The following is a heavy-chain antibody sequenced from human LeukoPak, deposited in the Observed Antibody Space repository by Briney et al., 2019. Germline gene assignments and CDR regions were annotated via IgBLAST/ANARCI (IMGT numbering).Heavy chain of an antibody. J-gene: IGHJ6*04. Sequence: GGSLRLSCVGSGFIFSPYEMNWVRQAPGKGLEWVSYISSSGSIMYFADSVKGRFTISRDNSKNTLYLQMNSLRAEDTAVYYCARAVAAYYYYYGMDVWGKGTTVTVSS. CDR3: ARAVAAYYYYYGMDV. CDR2: ISSSGSIM. V-gene: IGHV3-48*03. CDR1: GFIFSPYE. D-gene: IGHD6-19*01.